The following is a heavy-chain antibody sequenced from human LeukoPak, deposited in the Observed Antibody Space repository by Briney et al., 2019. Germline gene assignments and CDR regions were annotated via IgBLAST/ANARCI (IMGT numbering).Heavy chain of an antibody. Sequence: SETLSLTCTVSGGSISSRSYYWGWIRQPPGKGLEWIGSIYYSGSTNYNPSLKSRVTISVDTSKNQFSLKLSSVTAADTAVYYCARRGLPFDYWGQGTLVTVSS. V-gene: IGHV4-39*07. J-gene: IGHJ4*02. D-gene: IGHD1-26*01. CDR2: IYYSGST. CDR3: ARRGLPFDY. CDR1: GGSISSRSYY.